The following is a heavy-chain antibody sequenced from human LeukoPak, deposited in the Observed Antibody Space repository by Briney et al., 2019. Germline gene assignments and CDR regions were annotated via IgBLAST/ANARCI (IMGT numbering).Heavy chain of an antibody. CDR1: GFTFIDYA. Sequence: GGSLRLSCAASGFTFIDYAMHWVRQAPGKGLEWVAVIAYGGSYTHHADSLKGRFTISRDNSRDTLYLQINSLRPEDTALYYCARNKAITAFFGMDVWGQGTTISVSS. J-gene: IGHJ6*02. D-gene: IGHD2/OR15-2a*01. CDR3: ARNKAITAFFGMDV. V-gene: IGHV3-30*03. CDR2: IAYGGSYT.